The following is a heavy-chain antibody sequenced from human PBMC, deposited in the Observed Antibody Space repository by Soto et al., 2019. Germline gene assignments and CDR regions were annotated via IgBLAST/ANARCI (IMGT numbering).Heavy chain of an antibody. CDR1: GLYFNNYG. CDR3: AREDSIIIPAVSDF. CDR2: VSKSDYT. Sequence: GGSMRLSCAVSGLYFNNYGINWVRQPPGKGLEWVSSVSKSDYTSYSDSVRGRFANSRDNAKNSVSLQMNSLRAENTAVYYCAREDSIIIPAVSDFWGQGTLGTFSS. D-gene: IGHD2-2*01. J-gene: IGHJ4*02. V-gene: IGHV3-21*01.